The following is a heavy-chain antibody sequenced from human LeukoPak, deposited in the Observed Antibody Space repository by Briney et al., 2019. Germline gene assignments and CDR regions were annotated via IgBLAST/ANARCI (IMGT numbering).Heavy chain of an antibody. V-gene: IGHV4-30-4*01. CDR1: GGSISSGDNY. D-gene: IGHD3-10*01. J-gene: IGHJ4*02. Sequence: PSETLSLTCSVSGGSISSGDNYWSWIRQPPGKGLEWIGYVYYSGSTSYNPSLKSRVTISVDKSKNQFSLKLSSVTAADTAVYYCASTGSGTVDYWGQGTLVTVSS. CDR2: VYYSGST. CDR3: ASTGSGTVDY.